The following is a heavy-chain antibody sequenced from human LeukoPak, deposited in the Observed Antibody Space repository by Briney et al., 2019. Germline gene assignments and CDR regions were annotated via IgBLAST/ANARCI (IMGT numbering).Heavy chain of an antibody. V-gene: IGHV3-23*01. J-gene: IGHJ4*02. CDR3: AKSHVTTATGTGRYFDY. CDR1: GFTFSSYG. D-gene: IGHD3-9*01. Sequence: GGSLRLSCAASGFTFSSYGMHWVRQAPGKGLEWVSAISAGSDVIYYADSVKGRFAISRDSSKNTVYLQMDSLRAEDTAVYYCAKSHVTTATGTGRYFDYWGQGTLVTVSS. CDR2: ISAGSDVI.